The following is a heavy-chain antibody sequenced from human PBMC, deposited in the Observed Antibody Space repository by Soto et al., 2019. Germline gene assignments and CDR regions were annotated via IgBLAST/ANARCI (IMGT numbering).Heavy chain of an antibody. CDR2: ISGSGGST. J-gene: IGHJ4*03. Sequence: GSLRLSCAASGFTFSSYAMSWVRQAPGKGLEWVSAISGSGGSTYYADSVKGRFTISRDNSKSTLYLQMNSLRAEDTAVYYCARVVGLGPRFCEYSGQQTLVSASS. CDR1: GFTFSSYA. V-gene: IGHV3-23*01. CDR3: ARVVGLGPRFCEY. D-gene: IGHD3-16*02.